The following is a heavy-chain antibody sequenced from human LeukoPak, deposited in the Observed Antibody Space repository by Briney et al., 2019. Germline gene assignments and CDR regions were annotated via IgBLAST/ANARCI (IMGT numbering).Heavy chain of an antibody. J-gene: IGHJ4*02. D-gene: IGHD3-9*01. CDR1: GFTFSSYG. CDR2: ISYDGSNK. V-gene: IGHV3-30*18. CDR3: AKLLTLRYFDWLSDYFDY. Sequence: AGGSLRLSCAACGFTFSSYGMHWVRQAPGKGLEWVAVISYDGSNKYYADSVKGRFTISRDNSKNTLYLQMNSLRAEDTAVYYCAKLLTLRYFDWLSDYFDYWGQGTLVTVSS.